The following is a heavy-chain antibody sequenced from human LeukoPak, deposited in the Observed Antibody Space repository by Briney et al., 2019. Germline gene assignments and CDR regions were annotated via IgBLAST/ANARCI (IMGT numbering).Heavy chain of an antibody. V-gene: IGHV1-8*01. D-gene: IGHD3-9*01. CDR3: TREPDWENVFYI. CDR1: GYTFTSYD. CDR2: INPNSGDT. J-gene: IGHJ3*02. Sequence: ASVKVSCKASGYTFTSYDINWVRQAAGQGLEWMGWINPNSGDTGYAQKFQGRVIMTRDTSTSTAYMQLSSLRSDDTAVYYSTREPDWENVFYIWGKGKRLPVSS.